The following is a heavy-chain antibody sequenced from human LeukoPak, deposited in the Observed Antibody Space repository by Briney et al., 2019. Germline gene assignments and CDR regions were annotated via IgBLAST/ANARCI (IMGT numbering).Heavy chain of an antibody. D-gene: IGHD6-19*01. CDR3: ASRQDLGWYYDN. V-gene: IGHV3-23*01. CDR1: GFTFSSYA. Sequence: GGSLRLSRAASGFTFSSYAMSWVRQAPGKGLAWVSGFSGDGSKSYADSVKGRFTISRDISRNTLYLQMNSLRAEDTAVYYCASRQDLGWYYDNWGQGTLVTVSS. CDR2: FSGDGSK. J-gene: IGHJ4*02.